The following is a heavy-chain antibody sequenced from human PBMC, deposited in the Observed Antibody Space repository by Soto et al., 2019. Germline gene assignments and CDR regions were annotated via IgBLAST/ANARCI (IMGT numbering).Heavy chain of an antibody. J-gene: IGHJ4*02. Sequence: GGSLRLSCAASGFTFDDYAMHWVRQAPGKGLEWVSVIRWNSGGMGYADSVKGRFTISRDNDKNSLYLQMNSLRADDTALYYCAKDRYSDSSGYYGFDYWGQGTLVTVSS. D-gene: IGHD3-22*01. CDR2: IRWNSGGM. V-gene: IGHV3-9*01. CDR1: GFTFDDYA. CDR3: AKDRYSDSSGYYGFDY.